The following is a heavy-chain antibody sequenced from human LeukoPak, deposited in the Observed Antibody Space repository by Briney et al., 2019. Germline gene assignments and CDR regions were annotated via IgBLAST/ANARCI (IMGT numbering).Heavy chain of an antibody. CDR2: IYTSGST. CDR1: GGSISSSSYY. J-gene: IGHJ4*02. D-gene: IGHD7-27*01. Sequence: PSETLSLTCIVPGGSISSSSYYWAWIRQSPGKGLEWIGYIYTSGSTNYNPSLKSRVTISVDTSKNQFSLKLSSVTAADTAVYYCAGTGDSDGIFDYWGQGTLVTVSS. V-gene: IGHV4-61*05. CDR3: AGTGDSDGIFDY.